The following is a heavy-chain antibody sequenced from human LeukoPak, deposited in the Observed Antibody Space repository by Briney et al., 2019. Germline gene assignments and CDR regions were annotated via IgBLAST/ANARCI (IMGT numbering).Heavy chain of an antibody. CDR1: GFTFSNYW. J-gene: IGHJ4*02. CDR2: IDTDGTRT. V-gene: IGHV3-74*01. CDR3: ARGLLTQNTVTLGY. D-gene: IGHD4-17*01. Sequence: GGSLRLSCTASGFTFSNYWMHWVRQAPGKGLVWVSRIDTDGTRTYYADSVKGRFTISRDNAKNTLYLQMDNLRAEDTAVYYCARGLLTQNTVTLGYWGQGTLVTVSS.